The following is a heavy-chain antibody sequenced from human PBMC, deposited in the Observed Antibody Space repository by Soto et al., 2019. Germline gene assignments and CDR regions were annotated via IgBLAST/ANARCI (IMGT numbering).Heavy chain of an antibody. CDR2: INASNGNT. D-gene: IGHD6-6*01. V-gene: IGHV1-3*01. J-gene: IGHJ6*03. CDR3: SSYSQYSSSSYYYYYYMDV. CDR1: GGTFSSYA. Sequence: ASVKVSCKASGGTFSSYAISWVRQAPGQRLEWMGWINASNGNTKYSQKFQGRVTITRDTSASTAYMELSSLRSEDTAVYYCSSYSQYSSSSYYYYYYMDVWGKRTTVTVSS.